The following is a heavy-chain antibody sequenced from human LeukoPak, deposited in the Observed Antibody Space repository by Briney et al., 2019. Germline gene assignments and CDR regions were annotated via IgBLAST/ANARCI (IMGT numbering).Heavy chain of an antibody. Sequence: PSETLSLTCTVSGGSISSGSYYWSWIRQPAGKGLEWIGRIYTSGSTNYNPSLKSRVTISVDTSKNQFSLKLSSVTAADTAVYYCARDYTDGGYDFLPGFDPWGQGTLVTVSS. CDR2: IYTSGST. J-gene: IGHJ5*02. CDR1: GGSISSGSYY. D-gene: IGHD5-12*01. V-gene: IGHV4-61*02. CDR3: ARDYTDGGYDFLPGFDP.